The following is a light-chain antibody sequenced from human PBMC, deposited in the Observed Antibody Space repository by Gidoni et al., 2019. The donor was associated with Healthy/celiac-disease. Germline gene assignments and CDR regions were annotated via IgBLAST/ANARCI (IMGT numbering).Light chain of an antibody. J-gene: IGLJ3*02. CDR3: ATWDDSLNGWV. Sequence: SVLTQPPSASGTPGQRVTISCSGSSSNIGSNTVNWYQQVPGTAPKLLIYSNNQRPSGVPDRFSDSKSGTSASLAISGLQSEDEADYYCATWDDSLNGWVFGGGTKVTVL. CDR1: SSNIGSNT. CDR2: SNN. V-gene: IGLV1-44*01.